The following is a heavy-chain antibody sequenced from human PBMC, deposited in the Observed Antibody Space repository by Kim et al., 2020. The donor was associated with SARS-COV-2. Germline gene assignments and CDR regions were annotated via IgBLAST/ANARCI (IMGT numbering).Heavy chain of an antibody. CDR1: GYTLTELS. Sequence: ASVKVSCKVSGYTLTELSMHWVRQAPGKGLEWMGGFDPEDGETIYAQKFQGRVTMTEDTSTDTAYMELSSLRSEDTAVYYCATASLNDPGFDYWGQGTLVTVSS. J-gene: IGHJ4*02. CDR2: FDPEDGET. CDR3: ATASLNDPGFDY. V-gene: IGHV1-24*01.